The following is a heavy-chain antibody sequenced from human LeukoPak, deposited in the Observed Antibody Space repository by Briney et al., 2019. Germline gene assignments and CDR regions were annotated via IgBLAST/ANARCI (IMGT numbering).Heavy chain of an antibody. CDR1: GYTFTGYY. J-gene: IGHJ3*02. V-gene: IGHV1-2*02. CDR2: INPNSGGT. CDR3: ASGPQNRDDAFDI. Sequence: ASVKVSCKASGYTFTGYYIHWMRQAPGQGLEWMGWINPNSGGTNYAQKFQGRVTMTRDTSISTAYMELSRLRSDDTAVYYCASGPQNRDDAFDIWGQGTMVTVSS. D-gene: IGHD1-14*01.